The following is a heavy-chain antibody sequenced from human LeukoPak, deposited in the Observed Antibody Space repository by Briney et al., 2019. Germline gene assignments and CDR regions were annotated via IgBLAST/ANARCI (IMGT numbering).Heavy chain of an antibody. V-gene: IGHV6-1*01. CDR2: TYYRSKWYD. D-gene: IGHD6-19*01. J-gene: IGHJ1*01. CDR3: ARDLGTSGWYTFDF. Sequence: SQTLSLTCAISGDSVSSKNGAWNWIRQSPSRGLEWLGRTYYRSKWYDEYADSVKGRITISQDTSKTQFSLHVYSVTPEETAVYYCARDLGTSGWYTFDFWGQGTLVTVSS. CDR1: GDSVSSKNGA.